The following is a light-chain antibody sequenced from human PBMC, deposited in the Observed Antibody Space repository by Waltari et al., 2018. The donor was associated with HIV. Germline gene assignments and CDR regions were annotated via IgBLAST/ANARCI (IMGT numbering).Light chain of an antibody. J-gene: IGKJ1*01. Sequence: EIVLTQSPATLSLSPGERATLSCRASQSVSSYLAWYQHKPGQAPRLLIYDASNRATGIPARFSGSASGTDFTLTISSLEPEDFAFYYCQQRSNWPPWTFGQGTKVEIK. V-gene: IGKV3-11*01. CDR3: QQRSNWPPWT. CDR1: QSVSSY. CDR2: DAS.